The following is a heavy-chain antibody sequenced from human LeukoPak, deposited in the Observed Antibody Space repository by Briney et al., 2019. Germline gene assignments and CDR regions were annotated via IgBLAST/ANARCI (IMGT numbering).Heavy chain of an antibody. J-gene: IGHJ3*01. Sequence: SQTLSLTCAISGDSVSANGASWNWIRQSPSRGLEWLGRTYYRSKWYDDYAVSIKGRATISADTSKNQFSLHLNSVTPEDTAVYYCARHDYHSNSDAFDVWGQGTMVTVSS. V-gene: IGHV6-1*01. CDR3: ARHDYHSNSDAFDV. CDR1: GDSVSANGAS. D-gene: IGHD4-23*01. CDR2: TYYRSKWYD.